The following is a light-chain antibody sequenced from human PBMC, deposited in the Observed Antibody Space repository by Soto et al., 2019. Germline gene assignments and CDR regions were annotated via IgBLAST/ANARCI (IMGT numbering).Light chain of an antibody. CDR2: AAS. V-gene: IGKV1-12*01. Sequence: DIQMTQSPSSVSASVGDTVTITCRASQDISTWLAWYQQKPGSAPKVLILAASGLRPGVPSRFSGGGSGTEFTLTITSLQPEDFATYYCQQASSFPRTFGQGTKLEI. J-gene: IGKJ2*01. CDR3: QQASSFPRT. CDR1: QDISTW.